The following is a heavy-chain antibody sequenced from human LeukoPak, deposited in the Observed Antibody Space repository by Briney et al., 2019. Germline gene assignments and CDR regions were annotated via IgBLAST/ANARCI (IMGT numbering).Heavy chain of an antibody. CDR1: GGTFSSYA. J-gene: IGHJ3*02. V-gene: IGHV7-4-1*02. Sequence: GASVKVSCKASGGTFSSYAISWVRQAPGQGLEWMGWINTNTGNPTYAQGFTGRFVFSLDTSVSTAYLQISSLKAEDTAVYYCARAFTYFDILTGYYRTDAFDIWGQGTMVTVSS. CDR2: INTNTGNP. CDR3: ARAFTYFDILTGYYRTDAFDI. D-gene: IGHD3-9*01.